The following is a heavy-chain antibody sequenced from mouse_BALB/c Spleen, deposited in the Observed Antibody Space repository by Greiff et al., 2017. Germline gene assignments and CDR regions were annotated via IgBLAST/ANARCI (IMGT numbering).Heavy chain of an antibody. D-gene: IGHD1-1*01. J-gene: IGHJ4*01. V-gene: IGHV1-31*01. CDR2: INPYNGAT. CDR1: GYSFTGYY. Sequence: DVKLQESGPELVKPGASVKISCKASGYSFTGYYMHWVKQSHVKSLEWIGRINPYNGATSYNQNFKDKASLTVDKSSSTAYMELHSLTSEDSAVYYCARGTTVVGDYAMDYWGQGTSVTVSS. CDR3: ARGTTVVGDYAMDY.